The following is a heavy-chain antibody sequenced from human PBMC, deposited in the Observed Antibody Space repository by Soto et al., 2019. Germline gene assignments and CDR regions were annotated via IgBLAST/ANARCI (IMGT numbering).Heavy chain of an antibody. CDR2: IYPGDSDT. J-gene: IGHJ2*01. D-gene: IGHD6-6*01. CDR3: TRGPFDWVAARPYWYFDL. CDR1: GYRFTSYW. Sequence: EVQLEQSGAEVKKPGESLKISCKASGYRFTSYWIGWVRQMPGKGLESMGIIYPGDSDTRYSPSFQGQVTFSADKSINTAYLQWSSLKASDTAVYYCTRGPFDWVAARPYWYFDLWGRGTLVTVSS. V-gene: IGHV5-51*01.